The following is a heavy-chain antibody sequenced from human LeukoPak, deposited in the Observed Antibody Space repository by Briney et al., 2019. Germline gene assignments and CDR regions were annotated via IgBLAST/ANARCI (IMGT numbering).Heavy chain of an antibody. V-gene: IGHV1-69*13. CDR3: AARATMVRGVPFDY. D-gene: IGHD3-10*01. Sequence: SVKVSCKASGGTFSSYANSWVRQAPGQGLEWMGGIIPIFGTANYAQKFQGRVTITADESTSTAYMELSSLRSEDTAVYYCAARATMVRGVPFDYWGQGTLVTVSS. J-gene: IGHJ4*02. CDR2: IIPIFGTA. CDR1: GGTFSSYA.